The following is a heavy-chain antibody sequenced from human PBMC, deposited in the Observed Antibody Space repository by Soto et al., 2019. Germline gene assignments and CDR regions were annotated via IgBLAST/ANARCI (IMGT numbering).Heavy chain of an antibody. Sequence: QVQLVQSGAEVKKPGASVKVSCKASGYTFTSYAMHWVRQAPGQRLEWMGWINAGNGNTKYSQKFQGRVTITRDTSASTAYMELSSLRSEDTAVYYCAASRSRDYYYGMDVWGQGTTVTVSS. V-gene: IGHV1-3*01. CDR2: INAGNGNT. J-gene: IGHJ6*02. CDR1: GYTFTSYA. CDR3: AASRSRDYYYGMDV.